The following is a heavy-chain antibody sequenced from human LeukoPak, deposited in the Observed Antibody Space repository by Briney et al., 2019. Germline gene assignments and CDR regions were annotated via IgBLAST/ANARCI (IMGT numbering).Heavy chain of an antibody. CDR1: GFTFSSYA. D-gene: IGHD6-13*01. J-gene: IGHJ4*02. V-gene: IGHV3-23*01. CDR3: AKDSSSRRYFDY. CDR2: ISGSGGST. Sequence: PGGSLRLSCAASGFTFSSYAMSWVRQAPGKGLEWVSAISGSGGSTYHADSVKGRFTISRDNSKNTLYLQMNSLRAEDTAVYYCAKDSSSRRYFDYWGQGTLVTVSS.